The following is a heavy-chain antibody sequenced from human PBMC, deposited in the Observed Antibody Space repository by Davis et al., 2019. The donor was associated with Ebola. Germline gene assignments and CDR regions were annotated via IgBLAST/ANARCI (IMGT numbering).Heavy chain of an antibody. CDR3: ARDSGEWELLGGADY. D-gene: IGHD1-26*01. J-gene: IGHJ4*02. Sequence: GESLKISCSASGFTFSSYAMHWVRQAPGKGLEYVSAISSNGGSTYYADSVKGRFTISRDNSKNTLYLQMNSLRAEDTAVYYCARDSGEWELLGGADYWGQGTLVTVSS. V-gene: IGHV3-64*04. CDR2: ISSNGGST. CDR1: GFTFSSYA.